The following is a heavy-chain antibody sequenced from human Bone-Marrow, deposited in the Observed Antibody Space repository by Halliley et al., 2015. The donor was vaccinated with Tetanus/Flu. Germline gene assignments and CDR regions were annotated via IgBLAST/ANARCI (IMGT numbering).Heavy chain of an antibody. Sequence: TLSLTCTVSGGSISSYYWNWIRQPPGKGLEWIGYIYYSGSTNYNPSLKSRVTISVDTSKNQFCLRLSSVTAADTAVYYCSRRQTGNSIYNWFDPWGQGTLVTVSS. CDR2: IYYSGST. CDR1: GGSISSYY. CDR3: SRRQTGNSIYNWFDP. V-gene: IGHV4-59*01. J-gene: IGHJ5*02. D-gene: IGHD7-27*01.